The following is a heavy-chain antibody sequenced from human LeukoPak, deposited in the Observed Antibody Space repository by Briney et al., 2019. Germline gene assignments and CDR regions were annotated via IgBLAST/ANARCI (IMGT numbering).Heavy chain of an antibody. V-gene: IGHV3-73*01. CDR1: GFTFSSYW. CDR3: VRHAASGGSGVDH. D-gene: IGHD3-10*01. Sequence: GGSLRLSCAASGFTFSSYWMHWVRQASGKGLEWVGRIRSKTNNYATAYSASVKDRFTISRDDSTNTAYLQMNSLKTEDTAVYYCVRHAASGGSGVDHWGQGTLVTVSS. J-gene: IGHJ4*02. CDR2: IRSKTNNYAT.